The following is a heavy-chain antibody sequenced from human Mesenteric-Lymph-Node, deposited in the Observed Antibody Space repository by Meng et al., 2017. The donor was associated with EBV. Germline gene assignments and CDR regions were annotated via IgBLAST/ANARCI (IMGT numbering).Heavy chain of an antibody. CDR2: IYWDDDK. CDR1: RFSLSTSGGG. Sequence: QIILKDSAPTMLKPAQTLTLPCSVPRFSLSTSGGGVGWIRQPPGKALESLALIYWDDDKRYSPSLKSRLTITKDTSKNQVVLTMTNMDPVDTATYYCAHRRYSYGPGRFDPWGQGTLVTVSS. D-gene: IGHD5-18*01. CDR3: AHRRYSYGPGRFDP. J-gene: IGHJ5*02. V-gene: IGHV2-5*02.